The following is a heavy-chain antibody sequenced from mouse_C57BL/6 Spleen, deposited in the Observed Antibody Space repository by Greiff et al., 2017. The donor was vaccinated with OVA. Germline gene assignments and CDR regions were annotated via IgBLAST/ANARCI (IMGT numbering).Heavy chain of an antibody. CDR2: IYPGDGDT. CDR3: ANHYYGSSSFDY. CDR1: GYAFSSSW. Sequence: QVQLQQSGPELVKPGASVKISCKASGYAFSSSWMNWVKQRPGKGLEWIGRIYPGDGDTNYNGKFKGKATLTADKSSSTAYMQLSSLTSEDSAVYFCANHYYGSSSFDYWGQGTTLTVSS. V-gene: IGHV1-82*01. J-gene: IGHJ2*01. D-gene: IGHD1-1*01.